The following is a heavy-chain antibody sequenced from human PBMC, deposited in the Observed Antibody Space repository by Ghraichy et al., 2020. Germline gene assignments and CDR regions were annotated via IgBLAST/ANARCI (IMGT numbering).Heavy chain of an antibody. CDR2: IFYSGST. V-gene: IGHV4-59*08. CDR3: ARVKSGYYPWFDY. CDR1: GDSISNFY. J-gene: IGHJ4*02. Sequence: GSLRLSCTVSGDSISNFYWSWIRQPPGKGLEWIGYIFYSGSTNYNPSLKSRVTISVDTSKNQFSLKLTSVTAADTAVYYCARVKSGYYPWFDYWGQGTLVTVSS. D-gene: IGHD3-22*01.